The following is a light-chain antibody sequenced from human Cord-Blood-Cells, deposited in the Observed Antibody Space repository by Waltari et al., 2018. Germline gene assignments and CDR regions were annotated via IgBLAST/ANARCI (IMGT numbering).Light chain of an antibody. V-gene: IGKV1-39*01. CDR2: AAS. CDR3: QQRYSTTWT. Sequence: DIQMTQSPSSPSASVGHRVTITCRASQSISSYLNGYQQKPGKAPKLLIYAASSLQSGVPSRFSGSGSGTDFTLTISSLQPEDFATYYCQQRYSTTWTLGQGTKVEIK. CDR1: QSISSY. J-gene: IGKJ1*01.